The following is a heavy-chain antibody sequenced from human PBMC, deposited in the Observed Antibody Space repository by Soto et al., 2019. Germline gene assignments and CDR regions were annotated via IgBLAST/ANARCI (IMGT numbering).Heavy chain of an antibody. CDR2: IYYSGST. J-gene: IGHJ3*02. V-gene: IGHV4-30-4*01. CDR1: GGSISSGDYY. D-gene: IGHD5-18*01. CDR3: AARRGYSQLGAFDI. Sequence: PSETLSLTCTVSGGSISSGDYYWSWIRQPPGKGLEWIGYIYYSGSTYYNPSLKSRVTISLDTSKNQFSLKLSSVTAADTAVYYCAARRGYSQLGAFDIWGQGTMVTVSS.